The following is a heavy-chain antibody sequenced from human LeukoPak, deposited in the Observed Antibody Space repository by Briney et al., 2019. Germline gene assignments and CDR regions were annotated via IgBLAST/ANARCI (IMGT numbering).Heavy chain of an antibody. Sequence: ASVKVSCKASGYTFTGYYMHWVRQAPGQGREWMGWINPNSGGTNYAQKFQGWVTMTRDTSISTAYMELSRLRSEDTAVYYCARDPRSGYSDYWGQGTLVTVSS. CDR3: ARDPRSGYSDY. V-gene: IGHV1-2*04. D-gene: IGHD3-22*01. CDR1: GYTFTGYY. J-gene: IGHJ4*02. CDR2: INPNSGGT.